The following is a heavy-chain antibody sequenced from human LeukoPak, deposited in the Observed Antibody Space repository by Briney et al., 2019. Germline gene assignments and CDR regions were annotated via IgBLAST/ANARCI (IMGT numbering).Heavy chain of an antibody. CDR1: GFTFNTYA. CDR2: ISGSGGSI. D-gene: IGHD6-19*01. J-gene: IGHJ3*02. Sequence: PGGSLRLSCAASGFTFNTYAMSWVRQAPRKGLEWVSAISGSGGSIYYADSVKGRFTISRDNSKNTLYLQMNSLRAEDTAVYYCAKERRSSGWYDAFDIWGQGTMVTVSS. V-gene: IGHV3-23*01. CDR3: AKERRSSGWYDAFDI.